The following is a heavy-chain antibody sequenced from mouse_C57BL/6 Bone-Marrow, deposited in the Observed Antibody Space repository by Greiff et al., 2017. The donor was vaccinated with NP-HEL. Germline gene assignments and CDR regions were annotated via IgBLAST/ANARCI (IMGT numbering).Heavy chain of an antibody. J-gene: IGHJ3*01. CDR2: IYPGAGAT. V-gene: IGHV1-80*01. D-gene: IGHD3-1*01. CDR1: GYAFSSYW. Sequence: QVQLQQSGAELVKPGASVKISCKASGYAFSSYWMNWVKQRPGKGLEWIGQIYPGAGATNYNGKFKGKATLTADKSSSTAYMQRSSLTSEDSAVYFCARSVPSAWFAYWGQGTLVTVSA. CDR3: ARSVPSAWFAY.